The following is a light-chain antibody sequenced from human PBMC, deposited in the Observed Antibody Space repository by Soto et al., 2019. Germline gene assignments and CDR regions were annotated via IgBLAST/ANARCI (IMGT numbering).Light chain of an antibody. CDR1: TSNIGAGYD. V-gene: IGLV1-40*01. CDR3: AAWHDSLNGVL. CDR2: GNT. Sequence: QSVLTQPPSVSGALGQRVTISCTGITSNIGAGYDVHWYQLLPGRAPKLLIYGNTNRPSGVPDRFSGSKSATSASLAITGLQAEDEAIYYCAAWHDSLNGVLFGGGTKVTVL. J-gene: IGLJ2*01.